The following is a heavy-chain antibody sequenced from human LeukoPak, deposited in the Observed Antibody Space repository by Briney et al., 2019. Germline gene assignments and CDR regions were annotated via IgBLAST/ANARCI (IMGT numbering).Heavy chain of an antibody. D-gene: IGHD1-26*01. CDR2: ISSSSSYI. CDR1: GFTFNSYS. V-gene: IGHV3-21*01. CDR3: AREGVYSGSLVIFRVFDY. Sequence: GGSLRLSCAASGFTFNSYSMNWVRQAPGKGLEWVSSISSSSSYIYYADSVKGRFTISRDNAKNSLYLQMNSLRAEDTAVYYCAREGVYSGSLVIFRVFDYWGQGTLVTVSS. J-gene: IGHJ4*02.